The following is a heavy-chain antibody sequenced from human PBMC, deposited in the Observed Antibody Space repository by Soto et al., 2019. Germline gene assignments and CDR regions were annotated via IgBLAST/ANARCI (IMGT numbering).Heavy chain of an antibody. D-gene: IGHD1-26*01. CDR2: IYYSGST. V-gene: IGHV4-39*01. CDR3: ATQEVGGSYVYTFDP. CDR1: GGSITSSSYY. Sequence: PSETLSLTCTVSGGSITSSSYYWGWIRQPPGKGLEWIGIIYYSGSTYYNPSLKSRVTISVDTSKNQFSLKLSSVTAADTAVYYCATQEVGGSYVYTFDPWGQGTLVTVPQ. J-gene: IGHJ5*02.